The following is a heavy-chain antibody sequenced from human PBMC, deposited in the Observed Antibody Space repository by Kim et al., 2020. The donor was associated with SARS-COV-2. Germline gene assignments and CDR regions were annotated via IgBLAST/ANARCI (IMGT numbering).Heavy chain of an antibody. CDR2: IYYSGST. CDR3: ARGDKYYYENDGHYYWFDR. J-gene: IGHJ5*02. D-gene: IGHD3-22*01. CDR1: GGSITSGAYF. Sequence: SETLSLTCTVSGGSITSGAYFWTWIRQHPGKGLEWIGHIYYSGSTYFNPSLKSRITISIDTSKNQLSLKLSSVTAADTAVYFCARGDKYYYENDGHYYWFDRWGQGTLVTVSS. V-gene: IGHV4-31*03.